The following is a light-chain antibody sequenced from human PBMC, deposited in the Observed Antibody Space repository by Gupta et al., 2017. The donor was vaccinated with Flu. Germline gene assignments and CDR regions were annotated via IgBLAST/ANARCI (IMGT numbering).Light chain of an antibody. Sequence: GDRVTISCRMRRGINSYLAWYQQQPGKATELLIYAASTLQSGVPSRFSGSGSGTDFTLTISCLQSEYFATYYCQQYYSFPLTFGHGTKVDIK. J-gene: IGKJ3*01. CDR2: AAS. CDR1: RGINSY. CDR3: QQYYSFPLT. V-gene: IGKV1D-8*01.